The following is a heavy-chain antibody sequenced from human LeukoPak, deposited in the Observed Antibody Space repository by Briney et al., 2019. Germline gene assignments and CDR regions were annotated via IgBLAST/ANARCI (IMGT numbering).Heavy chain of an antibody. V-gene: IGHV4-59*01. J-gene: IGHJ4*02. CDR1: GGSISSYY. CDR3: AREGYSGTFDY. CDR2: VSYSGST. Sequence: SETLSLTCTVSGGSISSYYWSWIRQPPGKGLEWIGYVSYSGSTNYNPSLKSRVTISVDTSRNQFSLKLSSVTAADTAVYYCAREGYSGTFDYWGQGTLVTVSS. D-gene: IGHD1-26*01.